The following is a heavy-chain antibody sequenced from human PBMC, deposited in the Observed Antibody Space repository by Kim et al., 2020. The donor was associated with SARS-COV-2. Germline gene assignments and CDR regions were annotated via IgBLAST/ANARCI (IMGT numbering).Heavy chain of an antibody. D-gene: IGHD2-2*01. CDR1: GVSVSSGSYY. V-gene: IGHV4-61*01. J-gene: IGHJ6*02. CDR3: ARRPVVNYGMDV. Sequence: SETLSLTCTVSGVSVSSGSYYWSWIRQPPGKGLEWIGYIYYSGSTNYNPSLKSRVTISVDTSKNQFSLKLSSVTAADTAVYYCARRPVVNYGMDVWGQGT. CDR2: IYYSGST.